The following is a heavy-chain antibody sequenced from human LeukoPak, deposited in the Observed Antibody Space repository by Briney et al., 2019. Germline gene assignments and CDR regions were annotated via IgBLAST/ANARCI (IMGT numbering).Heavy chain of an antibody. J-gene: IGHJ4*02. CDR2: ISKDGSDK. V-gene: IGHV3-30-3*01. D-gene: IGHD1-7*01. CDR1: GCTFSDYA. CDR3: ARDYWWNYDY. Sequence: GGSLRLSCAASGCTFSDYAMHWVRQAPGKGLEWVAVISKDGSDKYYPGSVRGRFTISRDNSKNTIYLQMDSLRAEDTAIYYCARDYWWNYDYWGQGTLVTVSS.